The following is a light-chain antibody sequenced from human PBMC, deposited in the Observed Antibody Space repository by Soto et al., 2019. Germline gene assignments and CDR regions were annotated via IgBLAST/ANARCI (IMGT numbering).Light chain of an antibody. CDR2: EVS. CDR3: SSYTSSSSLKWV. V-gene: IGLV2-14*01. Sequence: QSALTQPASVSGSPGQSITISCTGTGSDVGGYNYVSWYQQHPGKAPKLMIYEVSNRPSGVSNRFSGSRSGNTASLTISGLQAADEADYYCSSYTSSSSLKWVFGGGTKLTVL. CDR1: GSDVGGYNY. J-gene: IGLJ3*02.